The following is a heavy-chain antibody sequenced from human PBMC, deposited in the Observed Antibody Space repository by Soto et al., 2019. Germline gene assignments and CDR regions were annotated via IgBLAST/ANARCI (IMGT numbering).Heavy chain of an antibody. J-gene: IGHJ4*02. Sequence: TGGSLRLSCAASGFTFTTHWMHWVRQVPEKGLAWVARINGDGSETTYADSVRGRLTISRDNAKNTLYLQLNNMRVEDTAVYYCAAASPHDGTVGGDYWGQGTLVTVSS. CDR3: AAASPHDGTVGGDY. CDR1: GFTFTTHW. CDR2: INGDGSET. D-gene: IGHD3-22*01. V-gene: IGHV3-74*01.